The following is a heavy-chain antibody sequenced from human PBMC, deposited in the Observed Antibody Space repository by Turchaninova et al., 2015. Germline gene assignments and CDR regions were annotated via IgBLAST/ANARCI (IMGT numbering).Heavy chain of an antibody. D-gene: IGHD3-3*01. J-gene: IGHJ4*02. CDR3: ARYYAATGIDY. Sequence: QVQLQDSGPGLVKPSETLSLTRSVSGYSISNDYYGGWLRQPPGKGLEWIGSVLHSGTTHYNPSLKSRVSISRDTSNNQFSLKLMSVTAADTAVYFCARYYAATGIDYWGQGTLVTVSS. CDR2: VLHSGTT. CDR1: GYSISNDYY. V-gene: IGHV4-38-2*01.